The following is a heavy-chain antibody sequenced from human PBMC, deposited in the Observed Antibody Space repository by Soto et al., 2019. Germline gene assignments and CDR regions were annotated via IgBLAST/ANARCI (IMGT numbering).Heavy chain of an antibody. CDR3: ARESAALNWFDP. CDR1: GFTFSSYS. CDR2: ISSSSTI. V-gene: IGHV3-48*02. J-gene: IGHJ5*02. D-gene: IGHD2-2*01. Sequence: EVQLVESGGGLVQPGGSLRLSCAASGFTFSSYSMNWVRQAPGKGLEWVSYISSSSTIYYADSVKGRFIISRDNAKNSLYLQMNSLRDEDTAVYYCARESAALNWFDPWGQGTLVTVSS.